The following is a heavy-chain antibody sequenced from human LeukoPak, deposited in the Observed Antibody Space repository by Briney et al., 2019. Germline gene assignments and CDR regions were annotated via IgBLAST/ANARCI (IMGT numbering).Heavy chain of an antibody. V-gene: IGHV6-1*01. D-gene: IGHD2-15*01. CDR3: ATTCSGGSCYFGHFDY. CDR1: GDSVSSNSAA. Sequence: SQTLSPTCAISGDSVSSNSAAWNWIRQSPSRGLEWLGRTYYRSKWYNDYAVSVKSRITINPDTSKNQFSLQLNSVTAADTAVYYCATTCSGGSCYFGHFDYWGQGTLVTVSS. J-gene: IGHJ4*02. CDR2: TYYRSKWYN.